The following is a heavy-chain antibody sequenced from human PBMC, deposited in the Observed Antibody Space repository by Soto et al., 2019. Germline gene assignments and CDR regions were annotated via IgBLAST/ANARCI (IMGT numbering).Heavy chain of an antibody. D-gene: IGHD6-19*01. V-gene: IGHV3-30*18. CDR2: ISSHGRHQ. J-gene: IGHJ4*02. CDR1: GFNFGNFA. CDR3: AKDLGSSGWEYFDH. Sequence: QLVESGGGMVPPGKSLRLSCTGSGFNFGNFAVHWVRQTPVKGLEWVAVISSHGRHQYYSDSVKGRFTISRDNSNNTLHLQPSSLRLEDTAVYYCAKDLGSSGWEYFDHWGQGTLVTVSS.